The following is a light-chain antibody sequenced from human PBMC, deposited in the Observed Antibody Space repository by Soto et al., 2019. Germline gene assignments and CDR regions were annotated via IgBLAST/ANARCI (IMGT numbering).Light chain of an antibody. CDR1: QSVLYSSNNKNY. CDR2: WAS. J-gene: IGKJ1*01. V-gene: IGKV4-1*01. Sequence: DVVMTQSPDSLAVSLGERATINCKSSQSVLYSSNNKNYLAWYQQKLGQPPKLLIRWASTRESGVPDRFSGSGSGTDFTLTISSLQAEDVAVYYCQQYYSTPWTFGQGTQFDIK. CDR3: QQYYSTPWT.